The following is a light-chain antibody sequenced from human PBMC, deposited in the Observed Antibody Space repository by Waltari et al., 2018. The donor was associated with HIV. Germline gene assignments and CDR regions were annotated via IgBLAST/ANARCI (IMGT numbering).Light chain of an antibody. Sequence: VLTQPPSVSGAPGQRVNISCAGSASNIGADYRVLWYRLFPGSAPKLPIFAHTSRPSGVPDRFSGSRSGTSASLAISGLQTEDEADYFCQSYDKFLSAWIFGGGTRVTVL. V-gene: IGLV1-40*01. CDR3: QSYDKFLSAWI. J-gene: IGLJ2*01. CDR2: AHT. CDR1: ASNIGADYR.